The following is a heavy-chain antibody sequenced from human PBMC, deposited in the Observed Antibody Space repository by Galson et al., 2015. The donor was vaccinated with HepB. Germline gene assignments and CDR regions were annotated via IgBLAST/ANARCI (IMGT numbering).Heavy chain of an antibody. CDR3: ARGVLLWDGPDY. CDR2: INPSGGST. Sequence: FVKDYCKESGCKFPSYYMHWVRQAPGQGLEWMGIINPSGGSTDYAQKFRGRLTMTRDTSTSTVFMELSSLRSEDTAVYHCARGVLLWDGPDYWGQGTLVTVSS. V-gene: IGHV1-46*01. J-gene: IGHJ4*02. D-gene: IGHD3-10*01. CDR1: GCKFPSYY.